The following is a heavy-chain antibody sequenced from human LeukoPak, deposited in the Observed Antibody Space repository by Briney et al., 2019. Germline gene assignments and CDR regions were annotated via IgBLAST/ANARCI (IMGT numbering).Heavy chain of an antibody. CDR2: ISYTGST. V-gene: IGHV4-61*01. CDR1: GGSVSSGNYY. D-gene: IGHD6-13*01. J-gene: IGHJ3*02. Sequence: TPSETLSLTCTVSGGSVSSGNYYWNWIRQPPGKGLEWIGYISYTGSTNYNPSLKSRVTVSVDTSKNQFSLKLSSVTAADTAVYYCARGPVAAAGRVFDIWGQGTMVTVSS. CDR3: ARGPVAAAGRVFDI.